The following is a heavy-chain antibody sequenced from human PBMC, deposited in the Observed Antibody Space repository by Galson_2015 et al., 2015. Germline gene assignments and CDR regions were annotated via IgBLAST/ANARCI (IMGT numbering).Heavy chain of an antibody. Sequence: SGAEVKKAGESLKISCTGSGYSFTSYWIVWVRQMPGKGLEWMGIIYPGDSDTRYSPSFQGQVTISADKSISTAYLQWSSLKASDTAMYYCARRVLVTPYYFDYWGQGTLVTVSS. J-gene: IGHJ4*02. V-gene: IGHV5-51*01. D-gene: IGHD2-21*02. CDR1: GYSFTSYW. CDR3: ARRVLVTPYYFDY. CDR2: IYPGDSDT.